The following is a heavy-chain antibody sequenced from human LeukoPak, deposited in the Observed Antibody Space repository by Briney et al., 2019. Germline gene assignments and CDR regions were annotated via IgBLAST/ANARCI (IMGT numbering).Heavy chain of an antibody. CDR3: ARASRYYDILTGYYISYFFDY. CDR1: GGSISSYY. V-gene: IGHV4-59*12. CDR2: IYYSGST. D-gene: IGHD3-9*01. Sequence: SETLSLTCTVSGGSISSYYWSWIRQPPGKGLEWIGYIYYSGSTNYNPSLKSRVTISVDTSKNQFSLKLSSVTAADTAVYYCARASRYYDILTGYYISYFFDYWGQGTLVTVSS. J-gene: IGHJ4*02.